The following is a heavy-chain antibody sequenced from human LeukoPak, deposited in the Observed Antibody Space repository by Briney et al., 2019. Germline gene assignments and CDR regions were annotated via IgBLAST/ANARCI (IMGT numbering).Heavy chain of an antibody. CDR1: GFPFSSCG. V-gene: IGHV3-30*18. Sequence: PGGSLRLSCAASGFPFSSCGMHWVRQAPGKGLEWVAVISYDGSNKYYADSVKGRFTISRDNSKNTLYLQMNSLRAEDTAVYYCAKVYDSSGYYLDYYYYGMDVWGQGTTVTVSS. CDR2: ISYDGSNK. D-gene: IGHD3-22*01. J-gene: IGHJ6*02. CDR3: AKVYDSSGYYLDYYYYGMDV.